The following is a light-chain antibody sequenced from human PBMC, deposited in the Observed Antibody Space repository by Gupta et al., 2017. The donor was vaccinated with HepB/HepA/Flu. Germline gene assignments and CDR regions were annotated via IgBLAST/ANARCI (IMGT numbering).Light chain of an antibody. CDR2: GAS. CDR3: QQYSSSPLT. CDR1: QSSSSNY. J-gene: IGKJ4*01. V-gene: IGKV3-20*01. Sequence: EIVLTQSPGTLSSSPGERATLSCRASQSSSSNYLAWYQQKPGQAPRLLIYGASSRATGIPDRFSDSGSGTDFTLTISRLEPEDFAVYYCQQYSSSPLTFGGGTNVEIK.